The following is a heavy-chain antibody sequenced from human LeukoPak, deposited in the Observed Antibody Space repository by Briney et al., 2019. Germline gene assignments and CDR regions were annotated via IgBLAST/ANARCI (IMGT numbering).Heavy chain of an antibody. J-gene: IGHJ5*02. V-gene: IGHV3-48*01. CDR2: ISSSSSTI. CDR1: GFTFSSYS. Sequence: PGGSLRLSCAASGFTFSSYSMNWVRQAPGKGLEWVSYISSSSSTIYYADSVKGRFTISRDNAKNSLYLQMNSLRAEDTAVYSCAAHYDFWSGHTLGFDPWGQGTLVTVSS. CDR3: AAHYDFWSGHTLGFDP. D-gene: IGHD3-3*01.